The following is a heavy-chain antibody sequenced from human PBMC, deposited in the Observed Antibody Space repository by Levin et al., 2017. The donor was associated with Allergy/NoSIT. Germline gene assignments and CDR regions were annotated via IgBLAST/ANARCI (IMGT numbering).Heavy chain of an antibody. D-gene: IGHD1-26*01. CDR3: ARDAQFEGGSYRLDY. Sequence: PGGSLRLSCAASGFTFSSYAMHWVRQAPGKGLEWVAVISYDGSNKYYADSVKGRFTISRDNSKNTLYLQMNSLRAEDTAVYYCARDAQFEGGSYRLDYWGQGTLVTVSS. CDR2: ISYDGSNK. J-gene: IGHJ4*02. CDR1: GFTFSSYA. V-gene: IGHV3-30-3*01.